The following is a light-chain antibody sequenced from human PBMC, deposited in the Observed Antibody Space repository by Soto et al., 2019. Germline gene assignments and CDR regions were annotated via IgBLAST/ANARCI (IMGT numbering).Light chain of an antibody. V-gene: IGKV3-15*01. CDR3: DQYNDWPPWP. CDR2: DAS. J-gene: IGKJ4*02. Sequence: IVMTQSPATLSVSPGERATLSCRASRGISSNLAWYQQKPGQAPRLLIYDASTRATGIPARFSGSGSATEFTLTISRLHSEDFAVSCCDQYNDWPPWPFGGETKV. CDR1: RGISSN.